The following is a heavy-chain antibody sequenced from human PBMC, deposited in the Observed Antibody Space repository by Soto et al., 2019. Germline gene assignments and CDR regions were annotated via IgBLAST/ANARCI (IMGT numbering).Heavy chain of an antibody. D-gene: IGHD1-26*01. J-gene: IGHJ6*02. CDR2: ISYDGSNK. CDR3: AKDVVVGATTGLGDYYYYYGMDV. V-gene: IGHV3-30*18. CDR1: GFTFSSYG. Sequence: QVQLVESGGGVVQPGRSLRLSCAASGFTFSSYGMHWVRQAPGKGLEWVAVISYDGSNKYYADSVKVRFTISRDNSKNTLYLQMNSLRAEDTAVYYCAKDVVVGATTGLGDYYYYYGMDVCGQGTTVTVSS.